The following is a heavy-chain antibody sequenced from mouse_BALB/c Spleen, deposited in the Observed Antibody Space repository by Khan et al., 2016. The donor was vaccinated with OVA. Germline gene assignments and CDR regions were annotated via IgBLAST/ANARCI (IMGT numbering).Heavy chain of an antibody. D-gene: IGHD1-3*01. CDR2: IWAGGST. CDR1: GLSLTSYG. V-gene: IGHV2-9*02. Sequence: QVQLKQSGPGLVTPSQSLSITCTVSGLSLTSYGVHWVRQPPGKGLEWLGVIWAGGSTNYNSPIMSSQSISKDNSKSQVFLKMSSLQTDDTAMYYCARLEDIWGKGTTLTVSS. J-gene: IGHJ2*01. CDR3: ARLEDI.